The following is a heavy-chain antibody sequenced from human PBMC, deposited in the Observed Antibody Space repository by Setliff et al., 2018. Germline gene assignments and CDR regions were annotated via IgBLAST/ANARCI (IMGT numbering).Heavy chain of an antibody. CDR3: AQAGYRPIAFDS. CDR2: VYYSGTA. Sequence: SETLSLTCTVSGGSFTPYYWSWIRQPPGKGLEWIGYVYYSGTAYYNPSLKSRVTVIVDTAKNQFSLRLSSVTAADTAVYYCAQAGYRPIAFDSWGQGTRVTVSS. J-gene: IGHJ4*02. CDR1: GGSFTPYY. D-gene: IGHD5-12*01. V-gene: IGHV4-59*01.